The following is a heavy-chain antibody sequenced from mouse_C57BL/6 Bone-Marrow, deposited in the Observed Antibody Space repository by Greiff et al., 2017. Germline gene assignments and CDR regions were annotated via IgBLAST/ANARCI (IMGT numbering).Heavy chain of an antibody. Sequence: LVESGAELAKPGASVKLSCKASGYTFTSYWMHWVKQRPGQGLEWIGYINPSSGYTKYNQKFKDKATLTADKSSSTAYMQLSSLTYEDSAVYYGASTVVAPRWYFDVWGTGTTVTVSS. CDR2: INPSSGYT. CDR1: GYTFTSYW. CDR3: ASTVVAPRWYFDV. V-gene: IGHV1-7*01. D-gene: IGHD1-1*01. J-gene: IGHJ1*03.